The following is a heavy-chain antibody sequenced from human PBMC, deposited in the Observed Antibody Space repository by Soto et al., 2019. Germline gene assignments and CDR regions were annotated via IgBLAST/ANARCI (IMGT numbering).Heavy chain of an antibody. D-gene: IGHD2-15*01. J-gene: IGHJ4*02. CDR3: ARDYCSGGSCYSTD. CDR2: IWYDGSNK. V-gene: IGHV3-33*01. CDR1: GFTFSSYG. Sequence: GGSLRLSCAASGFTFSSYGMHWVRQAPGKGLEWVAVIWYDGSNKYYADSVKGRFTISRDNSKNTLYLQMNSLRAEDTAVYYCARDYCSGGSCYSTDWGQGTLVTVSS.